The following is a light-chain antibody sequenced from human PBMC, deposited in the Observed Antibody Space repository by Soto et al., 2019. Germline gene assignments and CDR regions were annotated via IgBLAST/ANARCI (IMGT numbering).Light chain of an antibody. Sequence: EIVMTQSPATLSLSPCEISALSCRASQIINSASAWYQQKPIQTPRLLSEGASTRATVVTARLAGGESGSDFTLTISGLQSEDFAVYYCQQGHNWPLTFGQGTRLEI. J-gene: IGKJ2*01. CDR3: QQGHNWPLT. CDR1: QIINSA. CDR2: GAS. V-gene: IGKV3-15*01.